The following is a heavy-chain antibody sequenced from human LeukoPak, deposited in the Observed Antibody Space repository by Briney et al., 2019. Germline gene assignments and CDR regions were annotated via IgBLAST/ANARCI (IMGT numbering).Heavy chain of an antibody. CDR2: INPSGDST. CDR1: GYTFTINH. D-gene: IGHD3-16*01. J-gene: IGHJ4*02. Sequence: ASVKISCKASGYTFTINHIHWVRQAPGQGLEWMGLINPSGDSTTYAQNFQGRVTMTRDTSTSTVYMELRSLRSEDTAIYYCAKLATSDTGETYWGQGTLVTASS. V-gene: IGHV1-46*01. CDR3: AKLATSDTGETY.